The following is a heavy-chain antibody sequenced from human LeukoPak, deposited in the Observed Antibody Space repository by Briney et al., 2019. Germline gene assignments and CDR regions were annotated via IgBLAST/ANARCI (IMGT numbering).Heavy chain of an antibody. D-gene: IGHD3-3*01. CDR3: ARADYDFWSGYSHAFDI. J-gene: IGHJ3*02. CDR1: GFTFSSYW. CDR2: INSDGSST. Sequence: GGSLRLSCAASGFTFSSYWMHWVRQAPGKGLVWVSRINSDGSSTSYADSVKGRFTISTDNAKNSLYLQINSLRAEDTAVYYCARADYDFWSGYSHAFDIWGQGTMVTVSS. V-gene: IGHV3-74*01.